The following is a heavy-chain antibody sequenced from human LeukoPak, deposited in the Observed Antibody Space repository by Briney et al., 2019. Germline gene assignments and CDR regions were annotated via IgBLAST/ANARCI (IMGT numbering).Heavy chain of an antibody. D-gene: IGHD1-20*01. CDR1: GYTFTDYY. J-gene: IGHJ3*01. Sequence: GASVRVSFKASGYTFTDYYMHWVRQATGQGLEWMGIINPSDGSTNYARKFQGRVTMTRDTSTSTVYMEVSSLRSEDTAVYYCVTFHRWDAFDFWGQGTLVTVSS. V-gene: IGHV1-46*01. CDR3: VTFHRWDAFDF. CDR2: INPSDGST.